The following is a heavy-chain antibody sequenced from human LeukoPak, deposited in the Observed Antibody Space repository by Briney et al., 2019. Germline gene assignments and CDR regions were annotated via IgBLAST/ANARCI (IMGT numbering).Heavy chain of an antibody. CDR2: IYPGDSDT. Sequence: GESLKISCKASGYTFTSYWIGWVRQMPGKGLEWMGIIYPGDSDTRYSPSFQGQVTISADKSICTAYLQWSSLKASDTAMYYCARSCTSTNCYGRFDYWGQGTLVTVSS. J-gene: IGHJ4*02. CDR1: GYTFTSYW. V-gene: IGHV5-51*01. D-gene: IGHD2-2*01. CDR3: ARSCTSTNCYGRFDY.